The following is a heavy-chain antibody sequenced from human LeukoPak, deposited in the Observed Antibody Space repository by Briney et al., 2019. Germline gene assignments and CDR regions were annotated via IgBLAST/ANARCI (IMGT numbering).Heavy chain of an antibody. CDR1: GYTFTSYG. CDR3: AKEMATIYYFDY. J-gene: IGHJ4*02. V-gene: IGHV1-18*01. Sequence: ASVRASCKASGYTFTSYGISWVRQAPGQGLEWMGWISAYNGNTNYAQKLQGRVTMTTDTSTRPAFIEMRSLRSDATAVYYCAKEMATIYYFDYWGRGTLVTVSA. D-gene: IGHD5-24*01. CDR2: ISAYNGNT.